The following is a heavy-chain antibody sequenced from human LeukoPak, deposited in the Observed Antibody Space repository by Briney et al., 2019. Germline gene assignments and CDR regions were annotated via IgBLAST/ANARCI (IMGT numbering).Heavy chain of an antibody. J-gene: IGHJ4*02. V-gene: IGHV4-59*01. D-gene: IGHD6-6*01. CDR2: IYYSGST. Sequence: SETLSLTCTVSGGSISSYYWSWIRQPPGKGLEWIGYIYYSGSTNYNPSLKSRVTISVDTSKNQLSLKLSSVTAADTAVYYCARAGSSSPLDYWGQGTLVTVSS. CDR3: ARAGSSSPLDY. CDR1: GGSISSYY.